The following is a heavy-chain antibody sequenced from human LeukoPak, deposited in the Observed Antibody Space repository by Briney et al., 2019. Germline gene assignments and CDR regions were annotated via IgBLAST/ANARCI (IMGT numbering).Heavy chain of an antibody. J-gene: IGHJ4*02. CDR3: AKDGRRYCSGGSCFVDY. D-gene: IGHD2-15*01. Sequence: GGSLRLSCAASGFTFDDYAMHWVRQAPGKGLEWVSGISWNSGSIGYADSVKGRFTISRDNAKNSLYLQMNSLRAEDTALYYCAKDGRRYCSGGSCFVDYWGQGTPVTVSS. CDR1: GFTFDDYA. V-gene: IGHV3-9*01. CDR2: ISWNSGSI.